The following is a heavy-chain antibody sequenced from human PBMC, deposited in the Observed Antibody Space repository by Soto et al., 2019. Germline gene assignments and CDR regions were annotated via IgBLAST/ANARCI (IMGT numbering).Heavy chain of an antibody. Sequence: QVQLVQSGAEVKKPGSSVKVSCKASGGTFSSYAISWVRQAPGQGLEWMGGIIPIFGTANYAQKFQGRVTITADESMSTAYMELSSLRSEDTAVYYCARGIFAVTQGRYYYYGMDVWGQGTTVTVSS. V-gene: IGHV1-69*12. CDR3: ARGIFAVTQGRYYYYGMDV. CDR1: GGTFSSYA. J-gene: IGHJ6*02. CDR2: IIPIFGTA. D-gene: IGHD4-17*01.